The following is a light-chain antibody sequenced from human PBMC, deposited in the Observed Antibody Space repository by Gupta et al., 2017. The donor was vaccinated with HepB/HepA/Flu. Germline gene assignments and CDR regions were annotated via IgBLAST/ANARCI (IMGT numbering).Light chain of an antibody. J-gene: IGLJ2*01. V-gene: IGLV2-14*03. CDR2: DDS. Sequence: SALTQPASVSGSPGPSITISCTGTSRYVGGYNYVSWYQQHPGKAPNLLIYDDSNRRSGVPNRFSGSKSGTTASLTITGLQAEEEADYYCNSYKSSSTLVVFGGGTKLTVL. CDR1: SRYVGGYNY. CDR3: NSYKSSSTLVV.